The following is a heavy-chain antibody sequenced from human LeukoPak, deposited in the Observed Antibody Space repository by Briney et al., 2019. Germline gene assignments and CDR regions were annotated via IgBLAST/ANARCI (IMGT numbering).Heavy chain of an antibody. J-gene: IGHJ5*02. CDR2: TYYRSKWYN. CDR3: ARGVATGGKNWFDP. CDR1: GDSVSSNSAA. D-gene: IGHD5-12*01. Sequence: KNSQTLSLTCAISGDSVSSNSAAWNWIRQSPSRGLEWLGRTYYRSKWYNDYAVSVKSRITINPDTSKNQFSLQLNSVTPEDTAVYYCARGVATGGKNWFDPWGQGTLVTVSS. V-gene: IGHV6-1*01.